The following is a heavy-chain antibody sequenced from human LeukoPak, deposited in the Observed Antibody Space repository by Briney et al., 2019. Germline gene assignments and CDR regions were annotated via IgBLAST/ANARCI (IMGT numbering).Heavy chain of an antibody. D-gene: IGHD3-9*01. Sequence: PGGSLRLSCAASGFTFSSYAMTWVRQAPGKGLEWVSGISVAAGSTYYADSVKGRFTIFRDNSKNTLYLQMNSLRAEDTAVYYCAREKFGYYDILTGYSTYYYYYYMDVWGKGTTVTVSS. J-gene: IGHJ6*03. CDR1: GFTFSSYA. CDR3: AREKFGYYDILTGYSTYYYYYYMDV. V-gene: IGHV3-23*01. CDR2: ISVAAGST.